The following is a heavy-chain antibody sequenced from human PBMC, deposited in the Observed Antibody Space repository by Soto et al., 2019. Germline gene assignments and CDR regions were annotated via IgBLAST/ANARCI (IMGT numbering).Heavy chain of an antibody. Sequence: GESLKISCAASGFTFSSYWMHWVRQAPGKGLVWVSRINSDGSSTSYADSVKGRFTISRDNAKNTLYLQMNSLRAEDRAVYYCARDHSGYVDYWGQGTLVTVSS. CDR1: GFTFSSYW. D-gene: IGHD1-26*01. CDR2: INSDGSST. J-gene: IGHJ4*02. V-gene: IGHV3-74*01. CDR3: ARDHSGYVDY.